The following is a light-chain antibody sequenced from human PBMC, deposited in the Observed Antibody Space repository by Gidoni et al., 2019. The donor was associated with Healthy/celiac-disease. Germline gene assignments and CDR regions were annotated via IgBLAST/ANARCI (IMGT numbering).Light chain of an antibody. V-gene: IGKV1-17*01. Sequence: DIPMTQSPSSLSASVGDRVTITCRASQGIRNDLGWYQQKPGKAPKRLIYSAASLQSGVPSRFSGSGCGTEFSLIIRSLQPEDFSTYYCRQQNSYPWTFGHXTKVEIK. J-gene: IGKJ1*01. CDR3: RQQNSYPWT. CDR1: QGIRND. CDR2: SAA.